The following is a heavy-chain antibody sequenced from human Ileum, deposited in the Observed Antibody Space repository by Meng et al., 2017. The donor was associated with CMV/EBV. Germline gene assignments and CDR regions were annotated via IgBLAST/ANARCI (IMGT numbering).Heavy chain of an antibody. CDR3: ARDIVVVPAAHYYYYYGMAV. J-gene: IGHJ6*01. D-gene: IGHD2-2*01. CDR1: GFTFSSYA. CDR2: IPYDGSNK. V-gene: IGHV3-30*04. Sequence: GESLKIPCAASGFTFSSYAMHWVRQAPGKGLEWVAVIPYDGSNKYYADSVKGRFTISRDNSKNTLYLQMNSLRAEDTAVYYCARDIVVVPAAHYYYYYGMAVWGPGNTV.